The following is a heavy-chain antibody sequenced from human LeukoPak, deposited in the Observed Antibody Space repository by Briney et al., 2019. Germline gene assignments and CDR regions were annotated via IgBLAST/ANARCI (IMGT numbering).Heavy chain of an antibody. D-gene: IGHD5-18*01. Sequence: ASVKVSCKASGYTFTSYGINWVRQAPGQGLEWMGWIRTDNGDTNYAQKFQGRVTMTTDTSTSTAYMELRSLRSDDSAVYYCATDPGCRYTYGYSDYWGQGTLVTVSS. CDR3: ATDPGCRYTYGYSDY. J-gene: IGHJ4*02. CDR2: IRTDNGDT. V-gene: IGHV1-18*01. CDR1: GYTFTSYG.